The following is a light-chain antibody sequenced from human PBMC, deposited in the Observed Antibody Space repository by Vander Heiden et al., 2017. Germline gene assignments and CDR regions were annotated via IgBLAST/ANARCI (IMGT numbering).Light chain of an antibody. V-gene: IGKV1-39*01. Sequence: DIQMTQSPSSLSASVVDRVTITCRESQRISSYLNWYQQKPGKAPKLLIYAASSLQSWVPSRFSGSGFGTDFTLTISRLQPEDFATYYCQQSYSTPRTFGQGTKVEIK. J-gene: IGKJ1*01. CDR3: QQSYSTPRT. CDR2: AAS. CDR1: QRISSY.